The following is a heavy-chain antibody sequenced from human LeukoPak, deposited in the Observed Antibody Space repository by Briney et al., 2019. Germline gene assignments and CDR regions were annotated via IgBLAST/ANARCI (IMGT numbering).Heavy chain of an antibody. CDR2: ISSDGNTK. J-gene: IGHJ3*02. CDR1: GFTFSSYG. D-gene: IGHD1-26*01. V-gene: IGHV3-30*03. Sequence: GGSLRLSCAASGFTFSSYGMHWVRQAPGKGLEWAAVISSDGNTKYYADSVKGRFTISRDNSNNTLYLQMNSLRADDTAIYYCARRRIVGSTDDAFDIWGQGTMVTLSS. CDR3: ARRRIVGSTDDAFDI.